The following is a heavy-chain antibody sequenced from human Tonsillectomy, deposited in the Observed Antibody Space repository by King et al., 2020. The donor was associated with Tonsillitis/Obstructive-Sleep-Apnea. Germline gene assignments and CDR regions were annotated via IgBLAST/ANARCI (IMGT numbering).Heavy chain of an antibody. CDR1: VGTFSTYS. J-gene: IGHJ3*02. CDR3: ARDLTEAFDI. CDR2: IIPIFGTA. V-gene: IGHV1-69*01. D-gene: IGHD4/OR15-4a*01. Sequence: QLVQSGAEVKKPGSSVKVSCKAAVGTFSTYSISCVRQAPGQGLEWMGGIIPIFGTANNAQKFQGKVTITADESPSTAYMGLSSLRSEDTAMYYCARDLTEAFDIWGQGTMVTVSS.